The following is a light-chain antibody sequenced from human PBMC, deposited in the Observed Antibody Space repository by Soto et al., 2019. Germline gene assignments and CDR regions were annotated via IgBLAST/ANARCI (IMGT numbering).Light chain of an antibody. CDR1: QGVSGN. CDR2: GAS. CDR3: QQYNIWPPWT. Sequence: EIVMTQSPATLSVSPGERATLSCRASQGVSGNLAWYQQKPGQAPRLHIYGASTRATGIPARFSGSGSGTEFTLTISSLQSEDFAVYYCQQYNIWPPWTFGQGTKVDIK. J-gene: IGKJ1*01. V-gene: IGKV3-15*01.